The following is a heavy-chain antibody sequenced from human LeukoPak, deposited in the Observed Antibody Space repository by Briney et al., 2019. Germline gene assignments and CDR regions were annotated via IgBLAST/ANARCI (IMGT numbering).Heavy chain of an antibody. CDR1: GGTFSSYA. CDR2: IIPIFGTA. D-gene: IGHD3-3*01. Sequence: SVKVSCKASGGTFSSYAISWVRQAPGQGLEWMGGIIPIFGTANYAQKFQGRVTITADESTSTAYMELSSLRSEDTAVYYCARESVRRDFWSGYNDWFDPWGQGTLVTVSS. CDR3: ARESVRRDFWSGYNDWFDP. J-gene: IGHJ5*02. V-gene: IGHV1-69*13.